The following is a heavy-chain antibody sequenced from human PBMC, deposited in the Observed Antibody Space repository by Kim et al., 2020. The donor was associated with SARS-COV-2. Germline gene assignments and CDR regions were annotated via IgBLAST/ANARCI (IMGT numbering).Heavy chain of an antibody. Sequence: STYYNPSLKSRVTISVDTSKNQFSLKLSSVTAADTAVYYCASSSWDAFDIWGQGTMVTVSS. CDR3: ASSSWDAFDI. V-gene: IGHV4-39*01. CDR2: ST. D-gene: IGHD6-13*01. J-gene: IGHJ3*02.